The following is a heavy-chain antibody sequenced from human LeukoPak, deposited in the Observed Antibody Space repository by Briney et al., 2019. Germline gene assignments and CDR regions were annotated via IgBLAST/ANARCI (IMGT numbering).Heavy chain of an antibody. Sequence: SETLSLTCTVSGGSISSYYWSWIRQPAGKGLEWIGSIYYSGSTYYNPSLKSRVTISVDTSKNQFSLKLSSVTAADTAVYYCARPAVAGTEWFDPWGQGTLVTVSS. J-gene: IGHJ5*02. CDR3: ARPAVAGTEWFDP. D-gene: IGHD6-19*01. V-gene: IGHV4-59*05. CDR2: IYYSGST. CDR1: GGSISSYY.